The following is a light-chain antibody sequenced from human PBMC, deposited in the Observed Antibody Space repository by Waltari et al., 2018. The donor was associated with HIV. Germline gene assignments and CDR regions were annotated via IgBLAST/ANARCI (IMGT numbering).Light chain of an antibody. CDR1: RSNIGSNT. CDR2: SDN. Sequence: QSVLTQPPSASGTVGQRVTISCSGGRSNIGSNTVNWYKQVPGNAPKTHIYSDNQRPSGVPARFSGSKSGTSASLAISGLQSDDEADYFCSAWDDNLNGLFGGGTRLTVL. V-gene: IGLV1-44*01. J-gene: IGLJ2*01. CDR3: SAWDDNLNGL.